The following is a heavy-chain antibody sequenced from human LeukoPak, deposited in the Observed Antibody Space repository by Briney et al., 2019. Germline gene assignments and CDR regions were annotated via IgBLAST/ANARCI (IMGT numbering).Heavy chain of an antibody. CDR1: GDSYSDYY. CDR2: INLNTGGT. J-gene: IGHJ2*01. CDR3: GSVRGILSYFDL. Sequence: ASVKVSCKASGDSYSDYYIHWARQAPGQGPEWMGWINLNTGGTNYAQKFDGRFSMTRNTSINTAFMELSGLRFDDTAVYYCGSVRGILSYFDLWGRGTLVTVSS. D-gene: IGHD3-16*01. V-gene: IGHV1-2*02.